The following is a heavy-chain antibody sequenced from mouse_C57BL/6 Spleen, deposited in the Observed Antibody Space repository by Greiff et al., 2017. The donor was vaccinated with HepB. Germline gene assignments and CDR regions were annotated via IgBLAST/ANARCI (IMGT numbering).Heavy chain of an antibody. J-gene: IGHJ2*01. D-gene: IGHD2-4*01. CDR2: IYPGSGST. CDR1: GYTFTSYW. CDR3: ARGGYDYDDGHFDY. V-gene: IGHV1-55*01. Sequence: QVQLQQPGAELVKPGASVKMSCKASGYTFTSYWITWVKQRPGQGLEWIGDIYPGSGSTNYNEKFKSKATLTVDTSSSTAYMQLSSLTSEDSAVYYCARGGYDYDDGHFDYWGQGTTLTVSS.